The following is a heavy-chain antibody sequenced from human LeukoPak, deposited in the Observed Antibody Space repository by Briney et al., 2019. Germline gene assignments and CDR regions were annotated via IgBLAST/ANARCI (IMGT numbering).Heavy chain of an antibody. J-gene: IGHJ6*03. CDR1: GYTFTGYY. CDR2: INPNSGGT. V-gene: IGHV1-2*02. Sequence: GASVKVSCKASGYTFTGYYMHWVRQAPGQGLEWMGWINPNSGGTNYAQKFQGRVTMTRDTSISTAYMELSRLRSDDTAVYYCARAPGGGGNGDYYYYYYMDVWGKGTTVTVSS. D-gene: IGHD4-23*01. CDR3: ARAPGGGGNGDYYYYYYMDV.